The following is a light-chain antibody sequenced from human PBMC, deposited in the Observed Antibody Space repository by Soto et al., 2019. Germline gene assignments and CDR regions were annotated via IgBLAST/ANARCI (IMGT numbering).Light chain of an antibody. V-gene: IGKV3-15*01. Sequence: EIVMTQSPATLSVSPGERATLSCRASQSVSSNLAWYQQKPGQAPRLLIYGASTRATGIPARFSGSGSATEFTLTISSLQSEDFAVYYCQQYNNLPPVTFGGGTKVEIK. CDR3: QQYNNLPPVT. J-gene: IGKJ4*01. CDR2: GAS. CDR1: QSVSSN.